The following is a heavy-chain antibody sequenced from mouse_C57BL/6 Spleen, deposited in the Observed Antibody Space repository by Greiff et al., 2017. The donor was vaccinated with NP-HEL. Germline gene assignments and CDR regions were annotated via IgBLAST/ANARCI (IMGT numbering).Heavy chain of an antibody. Sequence: QVQLQQPGAELGKPGAPVKRSCKASGNTLTSNWKTGVKRRPGQGLEWIGDIDPGRGSTNYNEKFKSKATLTVDTSSSTAYMQLSSLTSEDSAVYYCARKNDYYWYFDVWGTGTTVTVSS. CDR2: IDPGRGST. CDR1: GNTLTSNW. J-gene: IGHJ1*03. V-gene: IGHV1-55*01. D-gene: IGHD2-4*01. CDR3: ARKNDYYWYFDV.